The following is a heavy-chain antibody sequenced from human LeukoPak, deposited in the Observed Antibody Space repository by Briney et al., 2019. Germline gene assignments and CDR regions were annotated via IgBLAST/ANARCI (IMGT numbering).Heavy chain of an antibody. D-gene: IGHD2-2*01. CDR2: IWYDGSNK. CDR3: ARDELYCSSTSCYYYYGMDV. V-gene: IGHV3-33*01. Sequence: GGSLRLSCAASGFTFSSYGMHWVRQAPGKGLEWVAVIWYDGSNKYYADSVKGRFTISRDNSKNTLYLQMNSLRAKDTAVYYCARDELYCSSTSCYYYYGMDVWGKGTTVTVSS. CDR1: GFTFSSYG. J-gene: IGHJ6*04.